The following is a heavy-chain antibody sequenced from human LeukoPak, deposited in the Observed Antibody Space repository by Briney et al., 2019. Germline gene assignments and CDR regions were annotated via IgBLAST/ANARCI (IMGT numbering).Heavy chain of an antibody. D-gene: IGHD2-15*01. J-gene: IGHJ6*02. CDR1: GYTFTSYA. CDR3: ARGAAATRSNYYYYGMDV. CDR2: INTNTGNA. Sequence: GASVKVSCKDCGYTFTSYAMNWVRQAPGQGLEWMGWINTNTGNATYAQGFTGGFVLSLDTSVSTAYLQISSLKAEDTAVYYCARGAAATRSNYYYYGMDVWGQGTTVTVSS. V-gene: IGHV7-4-1*02.